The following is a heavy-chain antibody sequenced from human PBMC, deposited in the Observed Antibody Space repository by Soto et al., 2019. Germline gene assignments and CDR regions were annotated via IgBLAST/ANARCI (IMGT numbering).Heavy chain of an antibody. CDR2: IKQDGSEK. Sequence: HPGGSLRLSCAASGFTFSSYWMSWVRQAPGKGLEWVANIKQDGSEKYYVDPVKGRFTISRDNAKNSLYLQMNSLRAEDTAVYYCARDPEPETGMTTVSPTEADYWGQGTLVTVSS. CDR1: GFTFSSYW. CDR3: ARDPEPETGMTTVSPTEADY. D-gene: IGHD4-4*01. V-gene: IGHV3-7*01. J-gene: IGHJ4*02.